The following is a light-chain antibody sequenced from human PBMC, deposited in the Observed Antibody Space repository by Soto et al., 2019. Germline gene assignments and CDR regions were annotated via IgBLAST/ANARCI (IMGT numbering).Light chain of an antibody. Sequence: EVVLTQSPGTLSLSPGGTATLSCRASQSVGNSFVAWYKQKPGQPPRIXIYDTSKRATGIPDRFSGSVSGTEFTLSISRVEPEDFEVFYCQQYGTSEIIFGQGTRLEIK. CDR2: DTS. V-gene: IGKV3-20*01. CDR3: QQYGTSEII. J-gene: IGKJ5*01. CDR1: QSVGNSF.